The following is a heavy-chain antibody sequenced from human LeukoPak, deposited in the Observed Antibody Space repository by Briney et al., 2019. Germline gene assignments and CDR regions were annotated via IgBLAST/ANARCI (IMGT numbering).Heavy chain of an antibody. D-gene: IGHD4/OR15-4a*01. V-gene: IGHV3-21*01. CDR3: ARETEPLDYGDSTNLDY. CDR2: IGSRTGNI. Sequence: GGSLRLSCAASGFTFSSYSMNWVRQAPGKGLEWVAFIGSRTGNIYYADSVKGRFSISRDNAKDSVHLQMNSLRADDTAVYYCARETEPLDYGDSTNLDYWGQGTLVTVSS. CDR1: GFTFSSYS. J-gene: IGHJ4*02.